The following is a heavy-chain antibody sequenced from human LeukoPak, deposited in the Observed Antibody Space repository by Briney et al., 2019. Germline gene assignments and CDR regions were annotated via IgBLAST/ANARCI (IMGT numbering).Heavy chain of an antibody. CDR3: AYSSGYQQH. D-gene: IGHD3-22*01. V-gene: IGHV4-39*01. CDR1: GGSIIGSTTY. Sequence: PSETLCLTCTVSGGSIIGSTTYSSWIRQPPWKGLERMGEINHSGSTNYNPSLMSRVTMSVDTSKNQFSLKLISVTAADTALYYCAYSSGYQQHWGQGTLVTVSS. J-gene: IGHJ1*01. CDR2: INHSGST.